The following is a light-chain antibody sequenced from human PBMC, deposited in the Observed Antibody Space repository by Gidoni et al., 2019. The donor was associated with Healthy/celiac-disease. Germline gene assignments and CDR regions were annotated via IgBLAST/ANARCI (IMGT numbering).Light chain of an antibody. CDR2: DAS. CDR3: QQYNSYSTWT. CDR1: HSISSW. Sequence: DIQMTQSPSTLSASVGDRVTITCRASHSISSWLAWYQQKPGKAPKLLIYDASSLESGVPSRFSGSGSGTEFTLTISSLQADDFATYYCQQYNSYSTWTFGQGTKVEIK. J-gene: IGKJ1*01. V-gene: IGKV1-5*01.